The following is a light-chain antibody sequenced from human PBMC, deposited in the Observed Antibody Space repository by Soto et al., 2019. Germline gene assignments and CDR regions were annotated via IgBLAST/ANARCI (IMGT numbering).Light chain of an antibody. CDR1: QSVDSAY. CDR3: QQRSTWPLT. Sequence: EIVLTQSPGTLSLSPGERATLSCRASQSVDSAYLAWFQHKPGQAPRLLIYSASIRATGIPDRFSGSGSGTDFTLTISSLEPEDLAVYYCQQRSTWPLTFGGGTKVDIK. J-gene: IGKJ4*01. CDR2: SAS. V-gene: IGKV3D-20*02.